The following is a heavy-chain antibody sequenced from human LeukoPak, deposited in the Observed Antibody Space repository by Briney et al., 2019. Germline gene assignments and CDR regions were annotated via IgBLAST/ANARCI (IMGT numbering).Heavy chain of an antibody. D-gene: IGHD3-3*01. CDR3: ARGGDFWSGYHFDY. J-gene: IGHJ4*02. CDR1: GGSISSGDYY. V-gene: IGHV4-30-4*01. CDR2: IYYSGST. Sequence: SETLSLTCTVSGGSISSGDYYWSGIRQPPGKGLEWIGYIYYSGSTYYNPSLKSRVTISVDTSKNQFSLKLSSVTAADTAVYYCARGGDFWSGYHFDYWGQGTLVTVSS.